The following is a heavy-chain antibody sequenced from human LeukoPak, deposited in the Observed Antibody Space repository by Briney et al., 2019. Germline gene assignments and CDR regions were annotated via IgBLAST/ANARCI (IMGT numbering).Heavy chain of an antibody. D-gene: IGHD6-19*01. Sequence: PSETLSLTCTVSGGAINSYYWSWIRQPPGKGLEWIGYISYSGSTNYNPSLRSRVTMSVDTSKNQFSLKLTSVIAADTAVYYCARGWFYFDYWGQGTLDTVSS. CDR3: ARGWFYFDY. CDR2: ISYSGST. CDR1: GGAINSYY. J-gene: IGHJ4*02. V-gene: IGHV4-59*08.